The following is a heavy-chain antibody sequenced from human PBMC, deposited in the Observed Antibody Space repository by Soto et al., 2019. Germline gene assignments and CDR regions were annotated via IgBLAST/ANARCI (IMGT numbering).Heavy chain of an antibody. CDR3: ARVAFSYFGMDV. CDR2: VFSSGST. V-gene: IGHV4-4*07. CDR1: GGAISSYY. Sequence: SETLSLTCSVPGGAISSYYWSWVRQPAGKGLEWIGRVFSSGSTNYNASLKSRVTMSIDTSKNEVSLTLRAGTAADTAVYYCARVAFSYFGMDVWGPGTTVTVSS. J-gene: IGHJ6*02. D-gene: IGHD3-3*02.